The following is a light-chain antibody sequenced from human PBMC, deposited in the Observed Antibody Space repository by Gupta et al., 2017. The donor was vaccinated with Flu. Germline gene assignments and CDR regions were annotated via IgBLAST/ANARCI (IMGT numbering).Light chain of an antibody. Sequence: DIVLTQSPVTLSLSPGGTVTLSCRASENTGNFLSWVQQKPGQAPRLVSYDASKRATGIPARGSGGGSGTDVTLTIRSLEPEDVAVSDGPTRSVWALTFGRGTTVEIK. CDR2: DAS. CDR1: ENTGNF. V-gene: IGKV3-11*01. J-gene: IGKJ4*01. CDR3: PTRSVWALT.